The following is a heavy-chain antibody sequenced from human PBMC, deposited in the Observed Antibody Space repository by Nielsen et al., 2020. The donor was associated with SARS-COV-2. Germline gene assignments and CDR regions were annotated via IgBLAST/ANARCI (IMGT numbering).Heavy chain of an antibody. J-gene: IGHJ4*02. CDR1: GFTFSSYA. CDR3: VYGVLES. CDR2: INGNGAPT. D-gene: IGHD3-16*01. V-gene: IGHV3-23*01. Sequence: GESLKISCAAPGFTFSSYAMNWVRQAPGKGLEWVSLINGNGAPTYYADSVKGRFTISRDNSKNSLFLQLNNLRAEDTAVYYCVYGVLESWGQGTLVIVSS.